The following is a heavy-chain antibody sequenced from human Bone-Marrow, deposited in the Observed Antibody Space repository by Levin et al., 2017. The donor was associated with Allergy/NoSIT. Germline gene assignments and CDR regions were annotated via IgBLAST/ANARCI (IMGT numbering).Heavy chain of an antibody. D-gene: IGHD6-19*01. J-gene: IGHJ4*02. CDR3: ARDLWLAHLSPNYFDN. CDR1: GFTFSSFW. CDR2: IKQDGSEK. Sequence: GESLKISCAASGFTFSSFWMSWVRQAPEKGLEWVANIKQDGSEKYYVDSVKGRFTISRDNAKNSLFLQMNSLRAEDTAVYYCARDLWLAHLSPNYFDNWGQGTLVTVSS. V-gene: IGHV3-7*01.